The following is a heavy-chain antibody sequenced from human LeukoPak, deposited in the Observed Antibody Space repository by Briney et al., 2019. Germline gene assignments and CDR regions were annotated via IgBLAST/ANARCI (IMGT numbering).Heavy chain of an antibody. Sequence: GRSLRLSCAASGFTFSSYGMHWVRQAPGKGLEWVAVISYDGSNKYYADSVKGRFTISRDNSKNTLYLQMNSLRAEDTAVYYCAQGDSSSWYYYYGMDVWGQGTTVTVPS. CDR3: AQGDSSSWYYYYGMDV. D-gene: IGHD6-13*01. CDR2: ISYDGSNK. CDR1: GFTFSSYG. J-gene: IGHJ6*02. V-gene: IGHV3-30*18.